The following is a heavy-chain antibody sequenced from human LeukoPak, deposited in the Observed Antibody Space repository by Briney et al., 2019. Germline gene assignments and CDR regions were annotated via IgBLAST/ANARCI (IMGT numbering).Heavy chain of an antibody. J-gene: IGHJ4*02. V-gene: IGHV4-39*01. CDR1: VGSISSSLNC. CDR3: ARHHSDYPQRPFDY. D-gene: IGHD4-11*01. CDR2: ITYRGTT. Sequence: PSGTPPLTCTVSVGSISSSLNCCGCVRQPAGKGLECIGPITYRGTTSYNPSLKSRVTMSVDTSKNQFSLRRSSVTAADTAVYYCARHHSDYPQRPFDYWGQGALVTVSS.